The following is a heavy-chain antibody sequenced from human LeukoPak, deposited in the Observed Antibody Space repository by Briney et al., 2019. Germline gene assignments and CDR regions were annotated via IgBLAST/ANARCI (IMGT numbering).Heavy chain of an antibody. Sequence: PSETLSLTCTVSGGSISSTSYYWGWIRQPPGKGLEWIGSIYYSGSTYYNQSLKSRLTISVDTSKNQFSLKLSSVTAADTAVYYCARSQQLVRKGWFDPWGQGTLVTVSS. D-gene: IGHD6-13*01. J-gene: IGHJ5*02. CDR2: IYYSGST. CDR3: ARSQQLVRKGWFDP. CDR1: GGSISSTSYY. V-gene: IGHV4-39*01.